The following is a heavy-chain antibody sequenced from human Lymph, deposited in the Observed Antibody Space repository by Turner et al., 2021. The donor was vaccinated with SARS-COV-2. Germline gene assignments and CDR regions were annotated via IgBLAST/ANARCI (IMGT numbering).Heavy chain of an antibody. CDR1: GFTFDDYA. V-gene: IGHV3-9*01. CDR2: INWSGGSI. J-gene: IGHJ4*01. D-gene: IGHD1-26*01. CDR3: AKDLAGTYYSSFDY. Sequence: EVQLVESGGGLVQLGRSLRLSCAASGFTFDDYAMHWVRQAPGKSLEWVSGINWSGGSIAYADSVKGRFTISRDNPKNSLYLQMNSLRAEDTAFYYCAKDLAGTYYSSFDYWGQGTLVTVSS.